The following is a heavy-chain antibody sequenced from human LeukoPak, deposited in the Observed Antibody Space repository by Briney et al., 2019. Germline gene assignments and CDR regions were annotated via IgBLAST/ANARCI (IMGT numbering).Heavy chain of an antibody. Sequence: SQTLSLTCTVSGGSISSGSYYWSWIRQPAGKGLEWIGRIYTSGSTYYNPSLKSRVTISVDTSKNQFSLKLSSVTAADTAVYYCARHDSSEGMDVWGKGTTVTVSS. CDR1: GGSISSGSYY. V-gene: IGHV4-61*02. D-gene: IGHD3-22*01. CDR2: IYTSGST. J-gene: IGHJ6*04. CDR3: ARHDSSEGMDV.